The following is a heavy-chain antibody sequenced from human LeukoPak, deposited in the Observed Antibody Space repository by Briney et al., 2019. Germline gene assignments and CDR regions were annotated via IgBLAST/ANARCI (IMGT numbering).Heavy chain of an antibody. D-gene: IGHD3-16*02. CDR3: ARPDVIETSDAFDI. V-gene: IGHV2-5*01. J-gene: IGHJ3*02. Sequence: SGPTLVNPTQTLTLTCTFSGFSLSTSGVGVGWIRQPPGKALEWLALIYWNDDKRYSPSLKSRLTITKDTSKNQVVLTMTNMDPVDTATYYCARPDVIETSDAFDIWGQGTMVTVSS. CDR2: IYWNDDK. CDR1: GFSLSTSGVG.